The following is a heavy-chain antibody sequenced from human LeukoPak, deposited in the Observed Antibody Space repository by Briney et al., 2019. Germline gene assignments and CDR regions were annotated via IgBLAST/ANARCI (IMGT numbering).Heavy chain of an antibody. J-gene: IGHJ4*02. CDR2: ISDSGAST. V-gene: IGHV3-23*01. D-gene: IGHD5-18*01. CDR3: AKGGRGYSYGSLDY. Sequence: GGSLRLSCAASGFAFSNYAMSWVRQAPGKGLEWVSPISDSGASTYYADSVKGRFTISRDNSKNTLYLQMNSLRVEDSAVYYCAKGGRGYSYGSLDYWGQGTLVTVSS. CDR1: GFAFSNYA.